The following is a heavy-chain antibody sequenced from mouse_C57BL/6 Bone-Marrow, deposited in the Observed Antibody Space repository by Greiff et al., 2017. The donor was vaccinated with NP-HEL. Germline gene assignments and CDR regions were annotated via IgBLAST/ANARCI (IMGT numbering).Heavy chain of an antibody. CDR1: GYSFTGYY. J-gene: IGHJ2*01. V-gene: IGHV1-42*01. CDR2: INPSTGGT. Sequence: EVQLQQSGPELVKPGASVKISCKASGYSFTGYYMNWVKQSPEKSLEWIGEINPSTGGTTYNQKFKAKATLTVDESSSTAYMQLKSLTSEDSAVYYCARRGTTVVGDYFDYWGQGTTLTVSS. D-gene: IGHD1-1*01. CDR3: ARRGTTVVGDYFDY.